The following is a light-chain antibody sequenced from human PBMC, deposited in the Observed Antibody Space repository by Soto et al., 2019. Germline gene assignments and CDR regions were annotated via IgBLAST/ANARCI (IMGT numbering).Light chain of an antibody. V-gene: IGLV8-61*01. CDR1: SGSVSASYY. Sequence: QTVVTQEPSFSVSPGGTVTLTCGLSSGSVSASYYPNWYQQTPGQAPRALIYNTNSRSSGVPDRFSGSILGNKAALTITGAQADDESDYYCMLHMGSSIWAFGGGTKLTVL. CDR3: MLHMGSSIWA. CDR2: NTN. J-gene: IGLJ2*01.